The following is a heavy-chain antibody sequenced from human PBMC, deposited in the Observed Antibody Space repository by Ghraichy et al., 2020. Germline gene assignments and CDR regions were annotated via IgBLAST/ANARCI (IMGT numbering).Heavy chain of an antibody. CDR2: INPSGGST. CDR3: ARDRYFDTYFDY. D-gene: IGHD3-9*01. V-gene: IGHV1-46*01. J-gene: IGHJ4*02. Sequence: ASVKVSCKIGRAPVCTPVTRFQLVSRLLLLKWMGIINPSGGSTSYAQKFQGRVTMTRDTSTSTVYMELSSLRSEDTAVYYCARDRYFDTYFDYWGQGTLV. CDR1: RAPVCTPV.